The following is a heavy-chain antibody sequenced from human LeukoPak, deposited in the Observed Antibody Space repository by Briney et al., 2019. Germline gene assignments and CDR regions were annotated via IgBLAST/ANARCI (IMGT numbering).Heavy chain of an antibody. CDR1: GFTFSDYY. Sequence: GGSLRLSCAASGFTFSDYYMSWIRQAPGKGLEWVSYISSSGSTIYYADSVKGRFTSSRDNAKNFLCLQLNSLRAEDTAVYYCARAIGTTGTPGSYWGQGTLVTVSS. D-gene: IGHD1-1*01. CDR3: ARAIGTTGTPGSY. V-gene: IGHV3-11*01. J-gene: IGHJ4*02. CDR2: ISSSGSTI.